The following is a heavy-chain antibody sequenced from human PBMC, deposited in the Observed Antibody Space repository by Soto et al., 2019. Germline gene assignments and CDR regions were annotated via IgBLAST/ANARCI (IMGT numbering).Heavy chain of an antibody. J-gene: IGHJ6*02. CDR3: ARKLTVRGVMDYYYGMDV. CDR1: GGTFSSYA. CDR2: IIPILGIA. V-gene: IGHV1-69*04. D-gene: IGHD3-10*01. Sequence: ASVKVSCKASGGTFSSYAISWVRQAPGQGLEWMGRIIPILGIANYAQKFQGRVTITADKSTSTAYMELSSLRSEDTAVYYCARKLTVRGVMDYYYGMDVWGQGTTVTVSS.